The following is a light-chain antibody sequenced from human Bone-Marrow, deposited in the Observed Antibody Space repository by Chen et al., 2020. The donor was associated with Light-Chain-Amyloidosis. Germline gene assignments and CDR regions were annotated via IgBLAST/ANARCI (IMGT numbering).Light chain of an antibody. J-gene: IGKJ4*01. CDR3: QQYGTSPLT. Sequence: EIVLTQSPGTLSLSPGEGANLSCRASQTISSNYLTWYQQKFGQAPRLLIYGSSSRATGIPDRFTFSGSGTDFTLTINRLEPEDFAMYYCQQYGTSPLTFGGGTKVEIK. CDR1: QTISSNY. V-gene: IGKV3-20*01. CDR2: GSS.